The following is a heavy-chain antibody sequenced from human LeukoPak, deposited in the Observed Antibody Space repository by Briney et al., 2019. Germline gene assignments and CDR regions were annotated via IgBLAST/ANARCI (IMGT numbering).Heavy chain of an antibody. CDR3: ARTRGYYDSSGYCFDY. CDR2: ISSSSSYM. J-gene: IGHJ4*02. CDR1: GFTLSSYS. Sequence: GGSLRLSCAASGFTLSSYSMNWVRQAPGKGLEWVSSISSSSSYMYYADSVKGRFTISRDNAKNSLYLQMNSLRAEDTAVYYCARTRGYYDSSGYCFDYWGQGTLVTVSS. V-gene: IGHV3-21*01. D-gene: IGHD3-22*01.